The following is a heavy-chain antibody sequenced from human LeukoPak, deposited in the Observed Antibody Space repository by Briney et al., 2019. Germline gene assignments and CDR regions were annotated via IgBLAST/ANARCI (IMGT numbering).Heavy chain of an antibody. Sequence: PSETLSLTCAVYGGSFSGYYWSWIRQPPGKGLEWIGEISHSGSTTYNPSLKSRVTISVDNSKNKFSLSLTSVTAADTAVYYCARNGHYSMDFWGQGTQVTVSS. CDR2: ISHSGST. CDR3: ARNGHYSMDF. CDR1: GGSFSGYY. J-gene: IGHJ4*02. V-gene: IGHV4-34*01. D-gene: IGHD1-26*01.